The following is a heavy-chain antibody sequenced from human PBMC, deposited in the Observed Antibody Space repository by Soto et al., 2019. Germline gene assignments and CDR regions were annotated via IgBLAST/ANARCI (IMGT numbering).Heavy chain of an antibody. CDR3: ARDAEGVYGDYYYYYMDV. V-gene: IGHV3-48*01. D-gene: IGHD4-17*01. CDR1: GFTFSSYA. J-gene: IGHJ6*03. Sequence: GGSLRLSCAASGFTFSSYAMSWVRQAPGKGLEWVSSISGSSGSIYYADSVKGRFTISRDNAKNTLYLQMNSLRAEDTAVYYCARDAEGVYGDYYYYYMDVWGKGTTVNVSS. CDR2: ISGSSGSI.